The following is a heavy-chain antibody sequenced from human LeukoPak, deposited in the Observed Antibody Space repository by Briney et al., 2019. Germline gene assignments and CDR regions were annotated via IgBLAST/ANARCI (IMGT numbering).Heavy chain of an antibody. Sequence: GGSLRLSCSASGFTFSSHRMHWVRQAPGKGLVWVSRINGDGSGTNYAGSVRGRFTISRDNAKNTLYLQMNSLRAEDTAVYYCASGSGDYGDPFDYWGQGTLVTVSS. CDR1: GFTFSSHR. CDR3: ASGSGDYGDPFDY. D-gene: IGHD4-17*01. V-gene: IGHV3-74*01. J-gene: IGHJ4*02. CDR2: INGDGSGT.